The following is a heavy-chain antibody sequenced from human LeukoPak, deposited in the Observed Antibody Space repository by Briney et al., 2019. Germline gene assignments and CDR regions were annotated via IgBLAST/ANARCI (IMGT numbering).Heavy chain of an antibody. CDR1: GYTFTSYY. CDR2: INPSGGST. J-gene: IGHJ3*02. V-gene: IGHV1-46*01. CDR3: AAPPNGWVGASAAFDI. Sequence: ASVKVSCKASGYTFTSYYMHWVRQAPGQGLEWMGIINPSGGSTSYAQKFQGRVIMTRDTSTSTVYMELSSLRSEDTAVYYCAAPPNGWVGASAAFDIWGEGIMVTVSS. D-gene: IGHD6-19*01.